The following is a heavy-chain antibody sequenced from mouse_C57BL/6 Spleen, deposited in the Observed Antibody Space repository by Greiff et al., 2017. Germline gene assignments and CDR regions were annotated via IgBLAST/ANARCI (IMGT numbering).Heavy chain of an antibody. CDR1: GFNIKDYY. D-gene: IGHD3-1*01. J-gene: IGHJ3*01. Sequence: LVESGAELVKPGASVKLSCTASGFNIKDYYMHWVKQRPEQGLEWIGRIDPEGGETKYAPKFQGKATITADTSSNTAYLQLSSLTSEDTAMYYCVREDALRGTVRFAYWGQGTLVTVSA. CDR2: IDPEGGET. CDR3: VREDALRGTVRFAY. V-gene: IGHV14-2*01.